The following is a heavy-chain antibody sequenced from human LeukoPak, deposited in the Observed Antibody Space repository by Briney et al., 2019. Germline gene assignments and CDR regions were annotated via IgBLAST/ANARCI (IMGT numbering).Heavy chain of an antibody. CDR2: IWYDGSDK. CDR1: GVIFSSYG. CDR3: ARDRVLHYFDY. J-gene: IGHJ4*02. D-gene: IGHD3-16*01. Sequence: GGSLRLSCAASGVIFSSYGMQWVRQAPGKGLEWVAVIWYDGSDKYYADSVKGRFTISRDNSKNTLYLQMTSLRADDTAVYYCARDRVLHYFDYWGQGALVTVSS. V-gene: IGHV3-33*08.